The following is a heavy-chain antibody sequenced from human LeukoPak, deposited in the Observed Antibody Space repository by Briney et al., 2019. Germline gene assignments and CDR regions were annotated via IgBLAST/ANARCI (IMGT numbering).Heavy chain of an antibody. CDR1: GYTFTGYY. V-gene: IGHV7-4-1*02. J-gene: IGHJ4*02. CDR3: ARDSPYYDSSGYPKGYYFDY. D-gene: IGHD3-22*01. Sequence: AAVKVSCKASGYTFTGYYMHWVRQAPGQGLEWMGWINTNTGNPTYAQGFTGRFVFSLDTSVSTAYLQISSLKAEDTAVYYCARDSPYYDSSGYPKGYYFDYWGQGTLVTVSS. CDR2: INTNTGNP.